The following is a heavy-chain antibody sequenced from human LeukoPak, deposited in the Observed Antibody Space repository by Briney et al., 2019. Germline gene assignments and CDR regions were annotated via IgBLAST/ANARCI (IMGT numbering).Heavy chain of an antibody. CDR2: IYTSGNT. J-gene: IGHJ4*02. CDR3: ARGYDSSGLDY. Sequence: SETLSLTCTASGGSISSYYWSWIRQPAGKGLEWIGRIYTSGNTNYNPSLKSRVTMSVDTSKNQFSLKLSSVTAADTAVYYCARGYDSSGLDYWGQGTLVTVSS. V-gene: IGHV4-4*07. D-gene: IGHD3-22*01. CDR1: GGSISSYY.